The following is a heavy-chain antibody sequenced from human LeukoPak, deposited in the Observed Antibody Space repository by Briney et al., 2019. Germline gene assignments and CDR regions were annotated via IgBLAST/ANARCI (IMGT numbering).Heavy chain of an antibody. J-gene: IGHJ5*02. CDR1: RFTFSSYA. Sequence: GGSLRLSCAASRFTFSSYAMSWVRQAPGKGLEWVSAISGSGGSTYYADSVKGRFTISRDNSKNTLYLQMNSLRAEDTAVYYCAKDFRPIVGAEEGWSDPWGQGTLVTVSS. V-gene: IGHV3-23*01. D-gene: IGHD1-26*01. CDR2: ISGSGGST. CDR3: AKDFRPIVGAEEGWSDP.